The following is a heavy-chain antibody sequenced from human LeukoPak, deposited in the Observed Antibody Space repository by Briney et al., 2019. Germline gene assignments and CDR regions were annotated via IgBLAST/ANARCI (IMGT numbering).Heavy chain of an antibody. J-gene: IGHJ3*02. CDR3: AKVKTAWELHDDAFDI. Sequence: GGSLRLSCAASGLTDSSNYMTWVRQAPGKELQWVSIIRSDSGTDYADSVKGRFTISRDNSKNTLYLQMNSLRAEDTAVYYCAKVKTAWELHDDAFDIWGQGTMVTVSS. D-gene: IGHD1-26*01. CDR2: IRSDSGT. V-gene: IGHV3-66*01. CDR1: GLTDSSNY.